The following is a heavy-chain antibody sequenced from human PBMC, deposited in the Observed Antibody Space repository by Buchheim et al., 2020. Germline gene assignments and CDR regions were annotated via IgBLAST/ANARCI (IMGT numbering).Heavy chain of an antibody. V-gene: IGHV3-30*04. CDR1: GFTFSSYA. J-gene: IGHJ4*02. CDR2: ISYDGSNK. Sequence: QVQLVESGGGVVQPGRSLRLSCAASGFTFSSYAMHWVRQAPGKGLEWVAVISYDGSNKYYADSVKGRFTISRDNSKNTPYLQMNSLRAEDTAVYYCARGSSDYDILTGGGLLDYWGQGTL. D-gene: IGHD3-9*01. CDR3: ARGSSDYDILTGGGLLDY.